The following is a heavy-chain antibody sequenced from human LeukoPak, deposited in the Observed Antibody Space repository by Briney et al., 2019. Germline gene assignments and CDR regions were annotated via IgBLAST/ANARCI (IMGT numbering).Heavy chain of an antibody. V-gene: IGHV1-69*13. D-gene: IGHD6-19*01. Sequence: SVKVSCKASGYTFTSYGISWVRQAPGQGLEWMGGIIPIFGTANYAQKFQGRVTITADESTSTAYMELSSLRSEDTAVYYCAIGYSSGWDFDYWGQGTLVTVSS. CDR3: AIGYSSGWDFDY. J-gene: IGHJ4*02. CDR1: GYTFTSYG. CDR2: IIPIFGTA.